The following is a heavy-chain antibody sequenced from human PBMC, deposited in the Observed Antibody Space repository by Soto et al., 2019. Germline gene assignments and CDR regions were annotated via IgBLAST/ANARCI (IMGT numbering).Heavy chain of an antibody. CDR2: ISSSSSTI. CDR3: ARGGGCSGGSCNFDY. Sequence: EVQLVESGGGLVQPGGSPRLSCAASGFTFSSYSMNWVRQAPGKGLEWVSYISSSSSTIYYADSVKGRFTISRDNAKNSLYLQMNSLRAEDTAVYYCARGGGCSGGSCNFDYWGQGTLVTVSS. V-gene: IGHV3-48*01. J-gene: IGHJ4*02. D-gene: IGHD2-15*01. CDR1: GFTFSSYS.